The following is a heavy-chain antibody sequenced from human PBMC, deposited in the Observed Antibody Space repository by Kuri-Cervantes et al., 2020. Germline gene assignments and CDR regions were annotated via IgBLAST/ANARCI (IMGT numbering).Heavy chain of an antibody. CDR1: GFTFSSYG. CDR3: ARDERYDFWSGYWGDYGMDV. CDR2: IWYDGSNK. D-gene: IGHD3-3*01. V-gene: IGHV3-33*01. J-gene: IGHJ6*02. Sequence: GESLKISCAASGFTFSSYGMHWVRQAPGKGLEWVAVIWYDGSNKYYADSVKGRFTISRDNSKNTLYLQMNSLRAEDTAVYYCARDERYDFWSGYWGDYGMDVWGQGTTVTVSS.